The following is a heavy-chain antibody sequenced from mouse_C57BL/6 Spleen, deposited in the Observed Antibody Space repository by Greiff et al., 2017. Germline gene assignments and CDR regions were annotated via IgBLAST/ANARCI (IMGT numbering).Heavy chain of an antibody. CDR3: ARGDGLRRSPDFDY. Sequence: VKLVESGPELVKPGASVKLSCKASGYTFTSYDINWVKQRPGQGLEWIGWIYPRDGSTKYNEKFKGKATLTVDTSSSTAYMELHSLTSEDSAVYFCARGDGLRRSPDFDYWGQGTTLTVSS. J-gene: IGHJ2*01. CDR2: IYPRDGST. V-gene: IGHV1-85*01. CDR1: GYTFTSYD. D-gene: IGHD2-2*01.